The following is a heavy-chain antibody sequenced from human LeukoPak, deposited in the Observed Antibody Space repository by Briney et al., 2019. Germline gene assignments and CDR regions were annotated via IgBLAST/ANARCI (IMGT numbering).Heavy chain of an antibody. Sequence: GGTLRLSCAASGFTFSSYWMSWVRQAPGKGLEWVANIKHDGSEKYYVDSVKGRFTISREHAKNSLYLQMNSLRAEDTAVYYCARSCCDWLRFRHYYYYVDVWGKGTTVTVSS. J-gene: IGHJ6*03. V-gene: IGHV3-7*01. CDR1: GFTFSSYW. D-gene: IGHD3-9*01. CDR3: ARSCCDWLRFRHYYYYVDV. CDR2: IKHDGSEK.